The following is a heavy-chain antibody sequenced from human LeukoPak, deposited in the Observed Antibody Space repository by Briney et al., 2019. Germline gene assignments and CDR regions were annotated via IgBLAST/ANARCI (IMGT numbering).Heavy chain of an antibody. CDR1: GFTFSSYS. V-gene: IGHV3-21*01. J-gene: IGHJ4*02. CDR3: ARVGWELAYFDY. Sequence: GGSLRLSCAASGFTFSSYSMNWVRQAPGKGLEWVSSISSSSSYIYYADSVKGRFTISRDNAKDSLYLQMNSLRAEDTAVYYCARVGWELAYFDYWGQGTLVTVSS. D-gene: IGHD1-26*01. CDR2: ISSSSSYI.